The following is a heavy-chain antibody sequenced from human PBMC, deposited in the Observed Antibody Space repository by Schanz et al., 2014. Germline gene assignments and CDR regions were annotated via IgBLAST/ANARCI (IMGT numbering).Heavy chain of an antibody. J-gene: IGHJ4*02. D-gene: IGHD3-16*01. CDR1: GFTFSSYA. CDR3: ARGTPFLCDY. Sequence: EVQLLESGGGLVQPGGSLRLSCAASGFTFSSYAMSWVRQAPGKGLEWVSALSGSGTSTYYADSVKGRFTISRDNSKNTLYLQMNSLRAEDTAVFFCARGTPFLCDYWGQGTLVTVSS. CDR2: LSGSGTST. V-gene: IGHV3-23*01.